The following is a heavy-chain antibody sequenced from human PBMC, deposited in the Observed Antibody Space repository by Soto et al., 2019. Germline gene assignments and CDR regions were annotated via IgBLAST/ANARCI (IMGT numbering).Heavy chain of an antibody. J-gene: IGHJ6*02. V-gene: IGHV1-46*01. CDR1: GYTFTSYY. D-gene: IGHD3-9*01. CDR3: SRGGGGELRYFDWWTPDYYYYGMDV. Sequence: ASVKVSCKASGYTFTSYYMHWVRQAPGQGLEWMGIINPSGGSTSYAQKFQGRVTMTRDTSTSTVYMELSSLRSEDTAVYYCSRGGGGELRYFDWWTPDYYYYGMDVWGQGTTVTVSS. CDR2: INPSGGST.